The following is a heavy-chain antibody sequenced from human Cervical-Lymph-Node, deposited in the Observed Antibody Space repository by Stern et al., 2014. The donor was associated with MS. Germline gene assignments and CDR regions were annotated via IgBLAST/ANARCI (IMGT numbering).Heavy chain of an antibody. J-gene: IGHJ4*02. CDR3: ARGRGGNYRYYFDY. CDR1: GFTFSSYS. V-gene: IGHV3-21*01. Sequence: EVQLVESGGGLVKPGGSLRLSCAASGFTFSSYSMNWVRQAPGKGLEWVGSISSGGSYIYYADSLNGRFTISRDNAKNSLYLQMNSLRAEDTAVYCCARGRGGNYRYYFDYWGQGTLVTVSS. D-gene: IGHD4-23*01. CDR2: ISSGGSYI.